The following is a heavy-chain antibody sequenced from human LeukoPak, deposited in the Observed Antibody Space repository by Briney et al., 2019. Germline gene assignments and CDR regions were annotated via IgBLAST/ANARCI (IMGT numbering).Heavy chain of an antibody. CDR3: ARGGVVTAILRRYYGMDV. J-gene: IGHJ6*02. V-gene: IGHV4-34*01. D-gene: IGHD2-21*02. CDR1: GGSFSGYY. CDR2: INHSGST. Sequence: SETLSLTCAVYGGSFSGYYWSWIRQPPGKGLEWIGEINHSGSTNYNPSLKSRVTISVNTSKNQFSLKLSSVTAAGTAVYYCARGGVVTAILRRYYGMDVWGQGTTVTVSS.